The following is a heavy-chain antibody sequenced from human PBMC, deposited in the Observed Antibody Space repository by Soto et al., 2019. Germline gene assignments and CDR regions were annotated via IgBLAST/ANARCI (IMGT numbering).Heavy chain of an antibody. CDR1: GFSISTYG. CDR3: ATEFHDMLAFDI. D-gene: IGHD1-1*01. V-gene: IGHV3-33*01. Sequence: QVQLVESGGGVVQPGRSLRLSCVGTGFSISTYGMHWVRQAPGEGLEWLAMIWNDGSNKYYAASVKDRFTISRDNTKNTLYLQMNNLRDDDSAVYYCATEFHDMLAFDIWGQGTILTVSS. CDR2: IWNDGSNK. J-gene: IGHJ3*02.